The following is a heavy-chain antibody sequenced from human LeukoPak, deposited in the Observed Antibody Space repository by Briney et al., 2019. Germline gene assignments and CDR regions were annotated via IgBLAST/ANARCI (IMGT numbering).Heavy chain of an antibody. Sequence: GGSLRLSCAASGFTFSSYAMSWVSQAPGKWMEWVSYISSSASTIFYADSMKGRFTIFRDKTRNSLYLQMNSLKAEDTALYYCVRQSVACTSIGCYGYFDSWGQGTLVTVSS. D-gene: IGHD2-2*01. CDR2: ISSSASTI. CDR3: VRQSVACTSIGCYGYFDS. V-gene: IGHV3-48*01. CDR1: GFTFSSYA. J-gene: IGHJ4*02.